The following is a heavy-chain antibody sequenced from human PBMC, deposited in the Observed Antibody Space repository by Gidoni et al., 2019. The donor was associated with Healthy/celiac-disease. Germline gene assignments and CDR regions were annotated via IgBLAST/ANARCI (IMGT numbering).Heavy chain of an antibody. Sequence: QITLKESGPTLVKPTQTLTLTCTFSGFSLSTSGVGVGWIRQPPGKALEWLALICWDDDKRYSPSLKSRLTITKDTSKNQVVLTMTNMDPVDTATYYCAQSPHLDYYDSSGYYFDYWGQGTLVTVSS. V-gene: IGHV2-5*02. D-gene: IGHD3-22*01. CDR1: GFSLSTSGVG. CDR3: AQSPHLDYYDSSGYYFDY. CDR2: ICWDDDK. J-gene: IGHJ4*02.